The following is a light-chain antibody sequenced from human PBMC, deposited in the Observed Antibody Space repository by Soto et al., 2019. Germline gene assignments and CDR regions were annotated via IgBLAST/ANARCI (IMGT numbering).Light chain of an antibody. V-gene: IGKV1-9*01. CDR1: QTVPNN. CDR3: QQVKTYPRT. J-gene: IGKJ4*01. CDR2: EES. Sequence: DIPLTQSPSFLSASVGDRVTITCRPSQTVPNNMAWYQQKPGKPPKLLIYEESTLHSGVPSRFSGRKSGTQFTLTIDSLQPEDFATYYCQQVKTYPRTFGRGTKVEIK.